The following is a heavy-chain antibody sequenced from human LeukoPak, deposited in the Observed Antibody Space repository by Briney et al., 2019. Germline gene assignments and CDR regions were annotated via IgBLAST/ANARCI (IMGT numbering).Heavy chain of an antibody. J-gene: IGHJ4*02. CDR3: AKAVFNYYDSSGSSFDY. CDR1: GFIFSSYW. Sequence: GGSLRLSCAASGFIFSSYWMSWVRQAPGKGLEWVSAISGSGGSTYYADSVKGRFTISRDNSKNTLYLQMNSLRAEDTAVYYCAKAVFNYYDSSGSSFDYWGQGTLVTVSS. V-gene: IGHV3-23*01. CDR2: ISGSGGST. D-gene: IGHD3-22*01.